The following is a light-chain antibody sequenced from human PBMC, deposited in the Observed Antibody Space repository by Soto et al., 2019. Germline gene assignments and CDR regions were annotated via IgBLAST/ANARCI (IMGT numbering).Light chain of an antibody. CDR2: AAS. J-gene: IGKJ1*01. Sequence: DIQLTHSPSSLSATVGARVTITCRASQGTSNYLNWYQQKPGKAPKLLIYAASSLQSGVPSRFSGSGSGTDVTLTISSLQPEDFAIYYGQQNYSALRTFGQGTKVDI. CDR3: QQNYSALRT. V-gene: IGKV1-39*01. CDR1: QGTSNY.